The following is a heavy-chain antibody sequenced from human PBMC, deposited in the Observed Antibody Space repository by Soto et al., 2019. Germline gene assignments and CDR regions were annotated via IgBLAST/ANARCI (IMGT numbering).Heavy chain of an antibody. CDR2: ISGSGGST. CDR3: AKDSHYYYDSSGYYPTYFDY. J-gene: IGHJ4*02. V-gene: IGHV3-23*01. D-gene: IGHD3-22*01. CDR1: GFTFSSYA. Sequence: GGSLRLSCAASGFTFSSYAMSWVRQAPGKGLEWVSAISGSGGSTYYADSVKGRFTISRDNSKNTLYLQMNSLRAEDTAVYYCAKDSHYYYDSSGYYPTYFDYWGQGTLVTVSS.